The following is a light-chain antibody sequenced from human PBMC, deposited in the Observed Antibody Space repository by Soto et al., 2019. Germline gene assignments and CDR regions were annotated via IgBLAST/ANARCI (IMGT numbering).Light chain of an antibody. CDR2: DGS. J-gene: IGKJ2*01. CDR1: QSVAYW. V-gene: IGKV1-5*01. Sequence: DIQMTQSPSTLSTSVGARVTITCRASQSVAYWLAWYQQKPGQAPSLLIYDGSTLATGVPPRFSGCGFGTEFTLNISSVQPDDAALYYCQHYNTYSKAFGPGTRVEIK. CDR3: QHYNTYSKA.